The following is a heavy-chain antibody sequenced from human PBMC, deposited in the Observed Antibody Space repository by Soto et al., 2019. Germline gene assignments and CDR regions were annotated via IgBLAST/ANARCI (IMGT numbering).Heavy chain of an antibody. J-gene: IGHJ6*02. CDR1: GGSFSGYC. CDR2: INTSGRT. Sequence: ATWSLTCSVYGGSFSGYCWSCIRQPPGKGLDWIGEINTSGRTNYNPSLKSRVTISVDTSKNQFYLKLSSVTHADTAVYYCARRRYVLNYYSYYVMDVWGQGNTV. CDR3: ARRRYVLNYYSYYVMDV. D-gene: IGHD3-10*02. V-gene: IGHV4-34*01.